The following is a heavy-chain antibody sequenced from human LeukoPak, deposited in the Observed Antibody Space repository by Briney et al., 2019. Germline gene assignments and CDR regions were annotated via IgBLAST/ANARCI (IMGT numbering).Heavy chain of an antibody. CDR3: AKDGRSGSLLTGFES. V-gene: IGHV3-21*01. Sequence: GSLRLSCAASGFTFGSYTMNWVRQAPGKGLEWVSSISSSGTYVYYADSVKGRFTISRDNSKNTLYLQMNTVRVEDTAVYYCAKDGRSGSLLTGFESWGQGTLVTVSS. CDR2: ISSSGTYV. CDR1: GFTFGSYT. J-gene: IGHJ4*02. D-gene: IGHD1-26*01.